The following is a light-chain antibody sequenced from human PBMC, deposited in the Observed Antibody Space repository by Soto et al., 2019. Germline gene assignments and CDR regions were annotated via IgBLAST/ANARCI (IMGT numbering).Light chain of an antibody. V-gene: IGKV3-11*01. CDR1: QSIYNF. CDR3: QQRSRWPLT. CDR2: DAS. J-gene: IGKJ4*01. Sequence: EIVLTQSPATLSLSPGDTATLSCRASQSIYNFLAWYQQKPGQSPRLLIFDASSRASGIPARFSGCGSGTDFTLTISSLEPEDFAVYYCQQRSRWPLTFGGGTKVEIK.